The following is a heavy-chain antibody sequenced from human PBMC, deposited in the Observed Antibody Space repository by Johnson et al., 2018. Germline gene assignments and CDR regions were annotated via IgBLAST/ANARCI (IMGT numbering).Heavy chain of an antibody. J-gene: IGHJ6*02. CDR2: ISYDGSNK. Sequence: QVQLVQSGGGLVQPGGSLRLACAASGFTFSSYGMHWVRQAPGKGLEWVAVISYDGSNKYYADSVKGRFTISRDNSKNTRYLQMNSLRAEDTALYYCAKEGEVYYGMDVWGQGTTVTVSS. V-gene: IGHV3-30*18. CDR3: AKEGEVYYGMDV. CDR1: GFTFSSYG. D-gene: IGHD3-16*01.